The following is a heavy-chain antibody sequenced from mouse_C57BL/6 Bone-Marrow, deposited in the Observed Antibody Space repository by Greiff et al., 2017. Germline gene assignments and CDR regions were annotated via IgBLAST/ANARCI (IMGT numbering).Heavy chain of an antibody. J-gene: IGHJ4*01. V-gene: IGHV5-17*01. CDR1: GFTFSDYG. Sequence: DVKLVESGGGLVKPGGSLKLSCAASGFTFSDYGMHWVRQAPEKGLEWVAYISSGSSTIYYADTVKGRFTISRDNAKNTLFLQMTSLRSEDTAMYYCATPFTTVDAMDYWGQGTSVTVSS. D-gene: IGHD1-1*01. CDR2: ISSGSSTI. CDR3: ATPFTTVDAMDY.